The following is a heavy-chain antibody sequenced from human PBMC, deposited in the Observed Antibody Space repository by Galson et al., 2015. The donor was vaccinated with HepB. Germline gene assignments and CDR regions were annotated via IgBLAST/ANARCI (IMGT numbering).Heavy chain of an antibody. CDR3: ARDGEDIVVVPAAIVYYYMDF. CDR1: GYTFTSYG. Sequence: SVKVSCKASGYTFTSYGISWVRQAPGQGLEWMGWISAYNGNTSYAQKLQGRVTMTTDTSTSTAYMELRSLRSDDTAVYYCARDGEDIVVVPAAIVYYYMDFWGKGTTVTVSS. V-gene: IGHV1-18*01. CDR2: ISAYNGNT. J-gene: IGHJ6*03. D-gene: IGHD2-2*02.